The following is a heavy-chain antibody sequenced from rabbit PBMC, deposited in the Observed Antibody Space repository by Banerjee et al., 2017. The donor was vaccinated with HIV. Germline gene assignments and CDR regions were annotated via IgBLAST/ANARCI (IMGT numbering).Heavy chain of an antibody. Sequence: QQQLEESGGDLVKPEGSLTLTCTASGFSFSSSYCICWVRQAPGKGLEWIARIYGGSSGKTNYASWAKGRFTISKTSSTTVTLQMTSLTAVDRATYFCARDLRYSSGSIFNLWGQGPWSPS. CDR1: GFSFSSSYC. D-gene: IGHD4-1*01. J-gene: IGHJ4*01. CDR2: IYGGSSGKT. CDR3: ARDLRYSSGSIFNL. V-gene: IGHV1S45*01.